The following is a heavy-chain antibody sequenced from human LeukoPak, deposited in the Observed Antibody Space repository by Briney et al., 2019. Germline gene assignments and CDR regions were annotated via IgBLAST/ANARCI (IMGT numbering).Heavy chain of an antibody. D-gene: IGHD5-24*01. J-gene: IGHJ6*03. Sequence: PSETLSLTCTVSGGSISSSSYYWGWIRQPPGKGLEWIGSIYYSGSTYYNPSLKSRVTISVDTSKNQFSLKLSSVTAADTAVYYCARGGDGYNRGPHYYYYYMDVWGKGTTVTVSS. CDR2: IYYSGST. CDR3: ARGGDGYNRGPHYYYYYMDV. V-gene: IGHV4-39*07. CDR1: GGSISSSSYY.